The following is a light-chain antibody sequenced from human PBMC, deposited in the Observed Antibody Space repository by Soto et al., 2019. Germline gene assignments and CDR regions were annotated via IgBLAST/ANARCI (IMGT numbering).Light chain of an antibody. V-gene: IGKV1-5*03. CDR1: QSISSW. J-gene: IGKJ1*01. Sequence: DIQMTQSPSTLSASVEDRVTITCRASQSISSWLAWYQQKPGKAPKLLIYKASSLESGVPSRFSGSGSGTEFTLTISSLQPDDFATYYCQQYNSYPGTFGQGTKVDIK. CDR3: QQYNSYPGT. CDR2: KAS.